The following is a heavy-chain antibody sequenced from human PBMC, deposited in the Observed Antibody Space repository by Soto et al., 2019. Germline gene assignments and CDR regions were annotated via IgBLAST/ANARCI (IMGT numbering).Heavy chain of an antibody. CDR2: IYYSGST. CDR1: GGSISSYY. Sequence: SETLSLTCTVSGGSISSYYWSWIRQPPGKGLEWNGYIYYSGSTNYNPSLKSRVTISVDTSKNQFSLKLSSVTAADTAVYYCARGRPEYSSGLYYFDYWGQGTLVTVSS. CDR3: ARGRPEYSSGLYYFDY. J-gene: IGHJ4*02. D-gene: IGHD6-19*01. V-gene: IGHV4-59*01.